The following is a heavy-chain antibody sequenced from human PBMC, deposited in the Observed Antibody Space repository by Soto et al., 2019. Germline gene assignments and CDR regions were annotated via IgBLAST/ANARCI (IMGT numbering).Heavy chain of an antibody. Sequence: GASVKVSCKASGYTFTSYAMHWVRQAPGQRLEWMGWINAGNGNTKYSQKFQGRVTITRDTSASTAYMELSSLRSEDTAVYYCARDGDNWNYAQGVLDYWGQGTLVTVSS. D-gene: IGHD1-7*01. CDR2: INAGNGNT. J-gene: IGHJ4*02. CDR1: GYTFTSYA. CDR3: ARDGDNWNYAQGVLDY. V-gene: IGHV1-3*01.